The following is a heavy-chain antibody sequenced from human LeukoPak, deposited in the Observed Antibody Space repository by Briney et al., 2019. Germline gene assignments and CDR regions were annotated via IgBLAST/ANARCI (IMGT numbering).Heavy chain of an antibody. J-gene: IGHJ4*02. CDR3: ARGGYYDNSGASDY. CDR2: INWNGDST. CDR1: GFTFDDYG. V-gene: IGHV3-20*04. D-gene: IGHD3-22*01. Sequence: PGGSLRLSCAASGFTFDDYGMSWVRQAPGKWLEWVSGINWNGDSTGYADSVKGRFTLSRDNAKNSLYLQMNSLRADDTALYYCARGGYYDNSGASDYWGQGTLVSVSS.